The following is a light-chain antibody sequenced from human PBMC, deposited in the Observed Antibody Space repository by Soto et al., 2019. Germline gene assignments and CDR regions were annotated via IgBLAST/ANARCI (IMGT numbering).Light chain of an antibody. Sequence: QSVLTQPASVSGSPGQSITMSCTGTSSDVGGYKYVSWYQQHPGKVPKLMIYEVSNRPSGVSNRFSGSKSGNTASLTISGLQAEDEADYYCSSCTSSNTYVFGTATKV. CDR1: SSDVGGYKY. J-gene: IGLJ1*01. CDR3: SSCTSSNTYV. CDR2: EVS. V-gene: IGLV2-14*01.